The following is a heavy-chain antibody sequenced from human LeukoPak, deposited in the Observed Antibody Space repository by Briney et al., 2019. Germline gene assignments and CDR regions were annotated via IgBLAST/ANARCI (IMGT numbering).Heavy chain of an antibody. V-gene: IGHV4-39*07. D-gene: IGHD3-16*01. CDR1: GGSISSGSYY. Sequence: PSETLSLTCTVSGGSISSGSYYWGWIRQPPGKGLEWIGSIYYSGSTYYNPSLKSRVTISVDTSKNQFSLKLSSVTAADTAVYYCARDSPHMITFRGVIASWGQGTLVTVSS. CDR2: IYYSGST. CDR3: ARDSPHMITFRGVIAS. J-gene: IGHJ5*01.